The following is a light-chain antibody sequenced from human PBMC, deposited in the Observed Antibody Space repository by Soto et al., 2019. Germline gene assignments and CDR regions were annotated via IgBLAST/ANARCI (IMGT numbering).Light chain of an antibody. Sequence: LTQPRSVSGSPGQSVTISCTGTSSDVGGYNYVSWYQQHPGKAPKLMIYDVSKRPSGVPDRFSGSKSGNTASLTISGLQAEDEADYYCCSYAGSYTEVFGTGTKVTVL. J-gene: IGLJ1*01. V-gene: IGLV2-11*01. CDR3: CSYAGSYTEV. CDR2: DVS. CDR1: SSDVGGYNY.